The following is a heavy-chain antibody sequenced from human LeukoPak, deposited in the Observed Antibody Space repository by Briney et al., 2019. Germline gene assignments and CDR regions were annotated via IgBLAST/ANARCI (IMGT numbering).Heavy chain of an antibody. CDR3: ARNGYYSVDH. J-gene: IGHJ4*02. CDR2: MYHSRGT. D-gene: IGHD4-17*01. CDR1: GSSITNNW. Sequence: SETLSLTCVVSGSSITNNWWTWVRQPPGKGLEWIGEMYHSRGTTYNPSLKSRASISIDTSKAQFSLKLDSVTAADTAVYYCARNGYYSVDHWGQGTLVTVSS. V-gene: IGHV4-4*02.